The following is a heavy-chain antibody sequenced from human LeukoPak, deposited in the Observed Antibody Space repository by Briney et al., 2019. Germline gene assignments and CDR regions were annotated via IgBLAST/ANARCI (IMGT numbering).Heavy chain of an antibody. V-gene: IGHV3-53*01. CDR2: IYSGGST. J-gene: IGHJ4*02. CDR3: ARSEYSDGLTNFDY. Sequence: GGSLRLSCAASGFTVSSNYMSWVRQAPGKGLEWVSVIYSGGSTYYADSVKGRFTISRDNSKNTLYLQMNSLRAEDTAVYYCARSEYSDGLTNFDYWGQGTPVTVSS. CDR1: GFTVSSNY. D-gene: IGHD5-18*01.